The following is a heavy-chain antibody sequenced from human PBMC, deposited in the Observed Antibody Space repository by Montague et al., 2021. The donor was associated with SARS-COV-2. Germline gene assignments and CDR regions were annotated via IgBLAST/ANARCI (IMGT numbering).Heavy chain of an antibody. Sequence: ETLSLTCTVSGGSISSYYWSWIRQPPGKGLEWIGYIYYSGSTNYNPSLKSRVTISVDTSKNQFSLKLSSVTAADTAVYYCARVFPRWLQLDPYFDYWGQGTLVTVSS. V-gene: IGHV4-59*01. CDR3: ARVFPRWLQLDPYFDY. CDR2: IYYSGST. CDR1: GGSISSYY. J-gene: IGHJ4*02. D-gene: IGHD5-24*01.